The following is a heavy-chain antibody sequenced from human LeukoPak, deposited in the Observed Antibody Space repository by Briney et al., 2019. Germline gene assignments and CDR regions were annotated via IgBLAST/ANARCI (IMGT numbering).Heavy chain of an antibody. D-gene: IGHD2-8*02. CDR3: MPGRGY. CDR2: ISSNGGST. Sequence: GGSLRLSCEPSESPFSSYAMNWVRQAPGKGLEYVSAISSNGGSTYYANSVKGRFTISRDNANSRLYLQMTSLRAEDTAVYYCMPGRGYWGQGTLVAVSS. J-gene: IGHJ4*02. CDR1: ESPFSSYA. V-gene: IGHV3-64*01.